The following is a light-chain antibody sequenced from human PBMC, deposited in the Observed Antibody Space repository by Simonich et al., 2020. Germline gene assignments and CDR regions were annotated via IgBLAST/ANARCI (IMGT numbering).Light chain of an antibody. CDR3: QQLNSYPLT. J-gene: IGKJ4*01. CDR2: AAS. Sequence: DIQMTQSPSSLSASVGDRVTITCRASQSISSYLNWYQQKPGKAPKLLIYAASSLQSGVQSSFSGSGSGTDFTLTISSLQPEDFATYYCQQLNSYPLTFGGGTKVEIK. CDR1: QSISSY. V-gene: IGKV1-39*01.